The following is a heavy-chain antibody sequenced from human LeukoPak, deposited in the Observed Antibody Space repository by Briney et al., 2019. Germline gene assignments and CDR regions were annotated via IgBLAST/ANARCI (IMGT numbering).Heavy chain of an antibody. V-gene: IGHV5-51*01. J-gene: IGHJ4*02. Sequence: GESLKISCKGSGYSFTSYWIGWVRQMPGKGLELMGIIYPGDSDTRYSPSFQGQVTISADKSISTAYLQWSSLNTSDTAMYYCARYTDHYYFDYWGQGTLVTVSS. CDR3: ARYTDHYYFDY. CDR1: GYSFTSYW. D-gene: IGHD1-1*01. CDR2: IYPGDSDT.